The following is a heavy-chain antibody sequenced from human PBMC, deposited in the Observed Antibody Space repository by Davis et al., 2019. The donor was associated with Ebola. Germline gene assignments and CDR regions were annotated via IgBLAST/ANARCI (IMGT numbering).Heavy chain of an antibody. CDR3: ARDHYDYVWGSYRPLDY. J-gene: IGHJ4*02. D-gene: IGHD3-16*02. CDR2: IYYSGTT. V-gene: IGHV4-39*01. Sequence: MPSETLSLTCTVSGGSISSSNYYWGWIRQPPGKGLEWIGSIYYSGTTYYNPSLKSRVTIPVDTSKNQFSLKLRSVTAADTAVYYCARDHYDYVWGSYRPLDYWGQGTLVTVSS. CDR1: GGSISSSNYY.